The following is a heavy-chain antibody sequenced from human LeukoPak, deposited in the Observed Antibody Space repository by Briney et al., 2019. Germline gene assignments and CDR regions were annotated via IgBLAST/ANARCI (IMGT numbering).Heavy chain of an antibody. J-gene: IGHJ4*02. Sequence: GRSLRLSCAASGFTFSTYGMNWVRQAPGKGLEWVAVVWYDGSNKYYADSMKGRFTISRDNSKNTLYLQMNSLRAEDMAVYYCARAVTSGGVIVPFDYWGQGTLVTVSS. CDR1: GFTFSTYG. V-gene: IGHV3-33*01. CDR2: VWYDGSNK. CDR3: ARAVTSGGVIVPFDY. D-gene: IGHD3-16*02.